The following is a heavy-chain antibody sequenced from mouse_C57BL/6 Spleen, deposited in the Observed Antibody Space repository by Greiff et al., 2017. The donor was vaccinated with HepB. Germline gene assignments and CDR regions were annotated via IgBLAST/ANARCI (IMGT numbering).Heavy chain of an antibody. D-gene: IGHD2-2*01. V-gene: IGHV1-74*01. CDR2: IHPSDSDT. CDR1: GYTFTSYW. CDR3: AMGGYDGGYYAMDY. J-gene: IGHJ4*01. Sequence: QVQLQQPGAELVKPGASVKVSCKASGYTFTSYWMHWVKQRPGQGLEWIGRIHPSDSDTNYNQKFKGKATLTVDKSSSTAYMQLSSLTSEDSAVYYCAMGGYDGGYYAMDYWGQGTSVTVSS.